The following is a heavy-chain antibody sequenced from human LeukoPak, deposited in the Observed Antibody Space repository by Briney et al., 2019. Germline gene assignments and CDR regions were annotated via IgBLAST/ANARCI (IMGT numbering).Heavy chain of an antibody. J-gene: IGHJ4*02. V-gene: IGHV3-21*01. D-gene: IGHD2-8*02. CDR1: GFTFSSYS. CDR3: AYPGTGELTG. CDR2: ISSSSAYI. Sequence: GGSLRLSCVASGFTFSSYSMKWVRQAPGKGLEWVSSISSSSAYIFYADSVKGRFTISRDNARNSMYLQMNSLRAGDTAVYYCAYPGTGELTGWGQGTLVTVAS.